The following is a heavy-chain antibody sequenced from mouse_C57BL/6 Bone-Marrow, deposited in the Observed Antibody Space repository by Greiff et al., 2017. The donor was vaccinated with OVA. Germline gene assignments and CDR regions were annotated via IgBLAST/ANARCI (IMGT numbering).Heavy chain of an antibody. J-gene: IGHJ4*01. Sequence: VQLQQSGAELVRPGTSVKVSCKASGYAFTNYLIEWVKQRPGQGLEWIGVINPGSGGTNYNEKFKGKATLTADKSSSPAYMQLSSLTSEDSAVYFCARSGNAMDYWGQGTSVTVSS. CDR1: GYAFTNYL. CDR3: ARSGNAMDY. V-gene: IGHV1-54*01. CDR2: INPGSGGT. D-gene: IGHD3-2*02.